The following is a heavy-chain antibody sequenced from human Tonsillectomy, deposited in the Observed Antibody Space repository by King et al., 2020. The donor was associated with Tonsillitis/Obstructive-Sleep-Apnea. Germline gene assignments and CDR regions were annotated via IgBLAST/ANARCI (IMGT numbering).Heavy chain of an antibody. CDR3: AKDQCSTTTCYYY. CDR1: GFTFSSYA. CDR2: ISSSGGST. Sequence: QLVQSGGGLVQPGGSLRLSCAASGFTFSSYAMSWVRQAPGKGLEWVSGISSSGGSTYYADSVKGRFTISRDNSKNTLYLQMNSLRAEETAVYYCAKDQCSTTTCYYYWGQGTLVTVSS. J-gene: IGHJ4*02. V-gene: IGHV3-23*04. D-gene: IGHD2-2*01.